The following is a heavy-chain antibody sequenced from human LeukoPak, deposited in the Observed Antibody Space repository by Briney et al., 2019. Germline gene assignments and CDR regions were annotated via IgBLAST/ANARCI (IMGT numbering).Heavy chain of an antibody. J-gene: IGHJ4*02. V-gene: IGHV4-59*01. D-gene: IGHD3-22*01. CDR2: IYYSGST. Sequence: ASETLSLTCTVSGGSLINCYWSWIRQPPGKGLEWIGYIYYSGSTNYNPSLKSRVTISVDTSKNQFSVKLSYVTAADTAVYYCARVSSSGILDYWGQGTLVTVSS. CDR1: GGSLINCY. CDR3: ARVSSSGILDY.